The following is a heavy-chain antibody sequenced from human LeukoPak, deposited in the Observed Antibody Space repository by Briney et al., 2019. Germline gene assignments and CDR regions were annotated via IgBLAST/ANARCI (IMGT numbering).Heavy chain of an antibody. V-gene: IGHV4-34*01. CDR3: ARGGEIAVAWEGQPQAPNWFDP. Sequence: PSETLSLTCAVYGGSFSGYYWSWIRQPPGKGLEWIGEINHSGSTNYNPSLKSRVTISVDTSKNQFSLTLSSVTAADTAVYYCARGGEIAVAWEGQPQAPNWFDPWGQGTLVTVSS. CDR1: GGSFSGYY. D-gene: IGHD6-19*01. CDR2: INHSGST. J-gene: IGHJ5*02.